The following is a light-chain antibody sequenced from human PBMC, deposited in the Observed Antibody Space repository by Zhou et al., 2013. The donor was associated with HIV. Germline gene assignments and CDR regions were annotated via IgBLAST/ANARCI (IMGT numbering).Light chain of an antibody. CDR2: RND. CDR1: SSNIGVNS. Sequence: QSVLTQPPSASGTPGQRVTISCSGSSSNIGVNSVNWYQQFPGTAPKLLIYRNDQRPSGVPDRFSGSKSGTSASLAISGLRSEDEADYYCAAWDNSLNGVIFGGGTKLTVL. CDR3: AAWDNSLNGVI. J-gene: IGLJ2*01. V-gene: IGLV1-44*01.